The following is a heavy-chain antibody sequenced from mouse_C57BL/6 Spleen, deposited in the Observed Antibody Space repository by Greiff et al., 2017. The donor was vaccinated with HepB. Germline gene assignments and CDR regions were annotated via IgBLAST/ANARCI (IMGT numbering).Heavy chain of an antibody. CDR3: ARRAPFITTVVATFDY. CDR2: IYPGDGDT. Sequence: LQQSGAELVKPGASVKISCKASGYAFSSYWMNWVKQRPGKGLEWIGQIYPGDGDTNYNGKFKGKATLTADNSSSTAYMQLSSLTSEDSAVYFCARRAPFITTVVATFDYWGQGTTLTVSS. CDR1: GYAFSSYW. J-gene: IGHJ2*01. V-gene: IGHV1-80*01. D-gene: IGHD1-1*01.